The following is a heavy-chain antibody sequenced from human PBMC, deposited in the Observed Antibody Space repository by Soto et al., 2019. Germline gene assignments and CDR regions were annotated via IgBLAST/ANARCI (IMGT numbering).Heavy chain of an antibody. CDR1: GGSISSGDYY. CDR2: IYYSGST. V-gene: IGHV4-30-4*01. J-gene: IGHJ5*02. Sequence: SETLSLTCTVSGGSISSGDYYWSWIRLPPGKGLEWIGYIYYSGSTYYNPSLKSRVTISVDTSKNQFSLKLSSVTAADTAVYYCARGGWYYDSSGYLNWFDPWGQGTLVTVSS. CDR3: ARGGWYYDSSGYLNWFDP. D-gene: IGHD3-22*01.